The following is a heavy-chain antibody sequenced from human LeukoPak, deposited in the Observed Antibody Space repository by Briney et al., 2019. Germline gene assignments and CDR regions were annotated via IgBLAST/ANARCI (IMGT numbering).Heavy chain of an antibody. J-gene: IGHJ6*02. V-gene: IGHV3-74*01. CDR2: INNDASRT. D-gene: IGHD1-26*01. CDR3: ASDGAYAMAV. Sequence: GGSLRLSCAASGSAFSRSWIHWVRQAPGKGMVWVSHINNDASRTTYADSVRGRFTISRDNAKNTVSLQMNSLRAEDTAVYYCASDGAYAMAVWGQGTTVTVSS. CDR1: GSAFSRSW.